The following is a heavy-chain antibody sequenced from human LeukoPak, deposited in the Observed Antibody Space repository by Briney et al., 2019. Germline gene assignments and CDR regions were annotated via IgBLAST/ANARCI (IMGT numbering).Heavy chain of an antibody. CDR1: XXXXXXXX. Sequence: LSXTCAVXXXXXXXXXWSXXRXPXGXXLXWIGEINHSGSTNYNPSLKSRVTISVDTSKNQFSLKLSSVTAADTAVYYCAVDYGDYGWRHWGQGTMVTVSS. CDR2: INHSGST. D-gene: IGHD4-17*01. J-gene: IGHJ3*01. V-gene: IGHV4-34*01. CDR3: AVDYGDYGWRH.